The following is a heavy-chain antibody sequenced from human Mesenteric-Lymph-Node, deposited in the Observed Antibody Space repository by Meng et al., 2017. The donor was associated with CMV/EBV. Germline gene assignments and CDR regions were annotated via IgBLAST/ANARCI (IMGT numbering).Heavy chain of an antibody. CDR1: GFSFNYYG. CDR2: IRYDGSNE. D-gene: IGHD6-25*01. J-gene: IGHJ4*02. CDR3: AKAQRIVDYFDY. Sequence: GESLKISCVATGFSFNYYGMHWVRQAPGKGLEWVAFIRYDGSNENYADSVKDRFAISRDNSKNTLYLQMSSLRAEDTAVYYCAKAQRIVDYFDYWGQGMLVTVSS. V-gene: IGHV3-30*02.